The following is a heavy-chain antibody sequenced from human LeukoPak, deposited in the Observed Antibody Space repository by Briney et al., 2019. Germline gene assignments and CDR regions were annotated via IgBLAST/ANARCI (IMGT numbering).Heavy chain of an antibody. CDR2: IRYDGSNK. J-gene: IGHJ3*02. V-gene: IGHV3-30*02. D-gene: IGHD3-22*01. Sequence: GGSLRLSCAASGFTFSSYGMHWVRQAPGKGLEWVAFIRYDGSNKYYADSVKGRFTISRDNSKNTLYLQMNSLRAEDTAVYYCATEDSSGYDAFDIWGQGTMVTVSS. CDR3: ATEDSSGYDAFDI. CDR1: GFTFSSYG.